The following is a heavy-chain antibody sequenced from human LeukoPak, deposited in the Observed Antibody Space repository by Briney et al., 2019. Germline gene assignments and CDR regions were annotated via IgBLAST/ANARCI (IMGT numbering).Heavy chain of an antibody. V-gene: IGHV1-2*02. CDR1: GYTFTGYY. D-gene: IGHD3-3*01. Sequence: ASVKVSCKASGYTFTGYYMHWVRQAPGQGLEWMGWINPNSGGTNYAQKFQGRVTMTRDTSISTAYMELSRLRSDDMAVYYCARSYRRLRFLEWLLGDAFDIWGQGTMVTVSS. CDR2: INPNSGGT. CDR3: ARSYRRLRFLEWLLGDAFDI. J-gene: IGHJ3*02.